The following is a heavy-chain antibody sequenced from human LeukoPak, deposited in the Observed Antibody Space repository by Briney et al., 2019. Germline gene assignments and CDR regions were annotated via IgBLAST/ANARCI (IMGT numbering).Heavy chain of an antibody. D-gene: IGHD3-22*01. CDR3: ARVRDHYYDSSGYVYYFDY. CDR2: IYTSGST. CDR1: GGSISSYY. Sequence: SETLSLTCTVSGGSISSYYWSWIRQPAGKGLEWIGRIYTSGSTNYNPSLKSRVTMSVDTSKNQFSLKLSSVTAADTAVYYCARVRDHYYDSSGYVYYFDYWGQGTLVTVSS. J-gene: IGHJ4*02. V-gene: IGHV4-4*07.